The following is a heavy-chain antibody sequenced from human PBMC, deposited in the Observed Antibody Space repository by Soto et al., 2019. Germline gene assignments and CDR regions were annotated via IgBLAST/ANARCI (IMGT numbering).Heavy chain of an antibody. V-gene: IGHV4-4*02. D-gene: IGHD2-15*01. J-gene: IGHJ6*04. CDR2: IYHSGST. CDR3: ARVVVVVVAATKYYYYGMDV. Sequence: SETLSLTCAVSGGSISSSNWWSWVRQPPGKGLEWIGEIYHSGSTNYNPSLKSRVTISVDKSKNQFSLKLSSVTAADTAVYYCARVVVVVVAATKYYYYGMDVWGKGTTVTVSS. CDR1: GGSISSSNW.